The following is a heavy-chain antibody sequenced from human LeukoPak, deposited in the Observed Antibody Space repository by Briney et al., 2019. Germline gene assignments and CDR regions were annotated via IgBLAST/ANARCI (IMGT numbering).Heavy chain of an antibody. D-gene: IGHD6-6*01. V-gene: IGHV3-30*02. Sequence: GGSLRLSCVTSGFTFTHYGMHWVRQAPGKGLEWVAFIRHDDRGKYYADSVKGRFIISRDNSKSTVSLQMTSLRLDDTAVYYCAKCLPLFSSASDYMDVWGTGTTVIVSS. J-gene: IGHJ6*03. CDR1: GFTFTHYG. CDR3: AKCLPLFSSASDYMDV. CDR2: IRHDDRGK.